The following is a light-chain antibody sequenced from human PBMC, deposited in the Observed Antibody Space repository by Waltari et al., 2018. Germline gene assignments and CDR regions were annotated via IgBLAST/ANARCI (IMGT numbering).Light chain of an antibody. J-gene: IGLJ3*02. CDR2: EVT. CDR3: CSYAGSYAWV. CDR1: TNDLGSYNY. V-gene: IGLV2-11*01. Sequence: SPLTHPRSVSVSPGPTVTISSTGTTNDLGSYNYVSWYQQHPGKAPKLVILEVTKRQSGIPVRLSGSKPGNTASLTISGRGSEDEAKYSCCSYAGSYAWVFGGGTKLTVV.